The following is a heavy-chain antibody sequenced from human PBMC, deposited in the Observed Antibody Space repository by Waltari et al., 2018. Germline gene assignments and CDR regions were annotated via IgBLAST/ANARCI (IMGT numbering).Heavy chain of an antibody. D-gene: IGHD5-12*01. V-gene: IGHV3-74*01. J-gene: IGHJ4*02. CDR3: ARKAGSGYPYGPFYYDN. CDR2: INVDGGYI. Sequence: EVHLAESGGGVVQPGGSLRLSCTGSGFRFGDYWMHWVRQAPGKGLDWVSRINVDGGYISYGDSVKGRFTISRDNAKNTVFLQLNSLRADDTAVYFCARKAGSGYPYGPFYYDNWGQGTLVTVSS. CDR1: GFRFGDYW.